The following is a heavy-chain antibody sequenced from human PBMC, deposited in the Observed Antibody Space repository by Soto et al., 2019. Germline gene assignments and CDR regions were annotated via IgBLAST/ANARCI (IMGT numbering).Heavy chain of an antibody. D-gene: IGHD3-10*01. Sequence: SVKVSCKASGYTYTNYGISWVRQAPGQGLEWMGWINVYNGNTKYAQKVQGRVTMTTDTSTSTAYMELRSLRSDDTAVYYCAREGRGYYGSGSYYHYYYGMDVWGQGTTVTVSS. CDR2: INVYNGNT. CDR3: AREGRGYYGSGSYYHYYYGMDV. J-gene: IGHJ6*02. CDR1: GYTYTNYG. V-gene: IGHV1-18*01.